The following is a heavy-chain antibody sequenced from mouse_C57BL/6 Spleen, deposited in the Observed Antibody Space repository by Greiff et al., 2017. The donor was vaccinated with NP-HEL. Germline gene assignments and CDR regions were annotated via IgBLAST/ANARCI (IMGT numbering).Heavy chain of an antibody. CDR3: ARRELAFH. Sequence: VQLQQSGPELVKPGASVKISCKASGYAFSSSWMNWVKQRPGKGLEWIGRIYPGDGDTNYNGKFKGKATLTADKSSSTAYMQLSSLTSEDSAVYFCARRELAFHWGQGTLVTVSA. J-gene: IGHJ3*01. CDR1: GYAFSSSW. V-gene: IGHV1-82*01. CDR2: IYPGDGDT.